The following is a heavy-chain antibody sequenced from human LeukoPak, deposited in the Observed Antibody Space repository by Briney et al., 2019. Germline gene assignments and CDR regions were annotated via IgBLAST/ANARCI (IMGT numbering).Heavy chain of an antibody. J-gene: IGHJ4*02. Sequence: GGSLRLSCAASGFTFSDYAMNWVRQAPGKGLEWVSGISPSGDITYYVDSVKGRFTISRDNSKNTFYLQMNSLRAEDTAVYYCARDSGWLRFHYWGQGTLVTVSS. CDR3: ARDSGWLRFHY. CDR1: GFTFSDYA. V-gene: IGHV3-23*01. CDR2: ISPSGDIT. D-gene: IGHD5-12*01.